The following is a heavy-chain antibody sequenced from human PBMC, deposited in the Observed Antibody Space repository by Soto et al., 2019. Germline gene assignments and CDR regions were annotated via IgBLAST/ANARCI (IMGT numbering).Heavy chain of an antibody. CDR2: ISTDIGNT. CDR3: ARFNCISSSCYEGYFDY. V-gene: IGHV1-18*01. J-gene: IGHJ4*02. CDR1: GYTFTTYG. Sequence: QVQLVQSGAEVKKPGASVKVSCKTSGYTFTTYGISWVRQAPGQGLEWMGWISTDIGNTNYAQKVQDRVTMTTDTSTSTAYMELRSVISDGTAVYYCARFNCISSSCYEGYFDYWGQGTLVTVYS. D-gene: IGHD2-2*01.